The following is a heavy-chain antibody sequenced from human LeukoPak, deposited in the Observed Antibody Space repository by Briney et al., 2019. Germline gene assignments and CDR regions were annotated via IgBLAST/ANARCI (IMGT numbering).Heavy chain of an antibody. D-gene: IGHD3-22*01. J-gene: IGHJ4*02. CDR1: GITLSNYG. Sequence: RGSLRLSCAVSGITLSNYGMSWVRQAPGKGLEWVAGISDRGSRTNYADSVKGRFTISTDHPKNTLYLQMNSLRAEDTAVYFCAKRGVVIRVILVGFHKEAYYFDSWGQGALVTVTS. V-gene: IGHV3-23*01. CDR3: AKRGVVIRVILVGFHKEAYYFDS. CDR2: ISDRGSRT.